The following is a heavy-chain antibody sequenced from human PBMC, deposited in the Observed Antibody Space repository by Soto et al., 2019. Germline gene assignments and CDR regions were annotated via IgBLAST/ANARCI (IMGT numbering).Heavy chain of an antibody. Sequence: GSLRLSCAASGFTVSSYAMSWGRQAPGKGREWVSAISGSGGSTYYADSVKGRFTIPRDNSKNTVYLQMNSLRAEDTAVYYCAKVPYRSGWCRGWFHPWGQGTLVTVS. CDR3: AKVPYRSGWCRGWFHP. V-gene: IGHV3-23*01. J-gene: IGHJ5*02. CDR2: ISGSGGST. D-gene: IGHD6-19*01. CDR1: GFTVSSYA.